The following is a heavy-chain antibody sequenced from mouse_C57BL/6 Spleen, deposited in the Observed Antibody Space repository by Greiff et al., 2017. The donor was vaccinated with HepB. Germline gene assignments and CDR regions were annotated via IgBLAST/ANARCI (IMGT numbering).Heavy chain of an antibody. V-gene: IGHV14-3*01. CDR3: ARSITTVYSPFDY. CDR1: GFNIKNTY. CDR2: IDPANGNT. D-gene: IGHD1-1*01. J-gene: IGHJ2*01. Sequence: VHVKQSVAELVRPGASVKLSCTASGFNIKNTYMHWVKQRPEQGLEWIGRIDPANGNTKYAPKFQGKATITADTSSNTAYLQLSSLTSEDTAIYYCARSITTVYSPFDYWGQGTTLTVSS.